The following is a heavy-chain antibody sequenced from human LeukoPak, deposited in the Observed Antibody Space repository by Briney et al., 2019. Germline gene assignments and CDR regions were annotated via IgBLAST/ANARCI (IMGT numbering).Heavy chain of an antibody. V-gene: IGHV1-24*01. CDR1: GYTLTELS. D-gene: IGHD4-23*01. J-gene: IGHJ4*02. CDR3: ATGPPRWYQPVNFDY. Sequence: ASVKVSCKVSGYTLTELSMHWVRQAPGKGLEWMGGFDPEDGETIHAQKFQGRVTMTEDTSTDTAYMELSSLRSEDTAVYYCATGPPRWYQPVNFDYWGQGTLVTVSS. CDR2: FDPEDGET.